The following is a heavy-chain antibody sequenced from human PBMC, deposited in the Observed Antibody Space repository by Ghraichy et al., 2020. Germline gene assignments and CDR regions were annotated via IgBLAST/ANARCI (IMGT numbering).Heavy chain of an antibody. CDR2: MKFDGSEG. J-gene: IGHJ3*01. D-gene: IGHD2-2*01. CDR3: ARQPRSRSTDSRGNVVDL. CDR1: GFTFNTYG. Sequence: GGSLRLSCAASGFTFNTYGMTWVRQAPGKGLEWVANMKFDGSEGDYVGSVKGRFTISRDNAKNSLYLQMNSLKVEDTAIYYCARQPRSRSTDSRGNVVDLWGQGTLVTVSS. V-gene: IGHV3-7*01.